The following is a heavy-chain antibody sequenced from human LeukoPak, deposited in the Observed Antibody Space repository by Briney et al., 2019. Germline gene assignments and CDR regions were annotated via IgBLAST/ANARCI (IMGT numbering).Heavy chain of an antibody. Sequence: PGGSLRLSCAASGFTFSNAWMSWVRQAPGKGLEWVGRIKSKTDGGTTDYAAPVKGRFTISRDDSKNTLYLQMNSLKTEDTAVYYCTRVGSGWYFYFDYWGQGTLVTVSS. CDR2: IKSKTDGGTT. CDR1: GFTFSNAW. V-gene: IGHV3-15*01. J-gene: IGHJ4*02. D-gene: IGHD6-19*01. CDR3: TRVGSGWYFYFDY.